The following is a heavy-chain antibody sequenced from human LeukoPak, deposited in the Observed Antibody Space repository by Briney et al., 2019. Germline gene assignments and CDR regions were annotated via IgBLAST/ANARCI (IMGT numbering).Heavy chain of an antibody. D-gene: IGHD2-21*01. Sequence: SETLSLTCTVSGDSISSSSYYWGWIRQPPGKGLEWIGSIYYSGSTYYNPSLKSRVTISVDTSKNQFSLKLSSVTAADTAVYYCARHRIASNRRYFDYWGQGTLVTVSS. J-gene: IGHJ4*02. CDR1: GDSISSSSYY. CDR3: ARHRIASNRRYFDY. CDR2: IYYSGST. V-gene: IGHV4-39*01.